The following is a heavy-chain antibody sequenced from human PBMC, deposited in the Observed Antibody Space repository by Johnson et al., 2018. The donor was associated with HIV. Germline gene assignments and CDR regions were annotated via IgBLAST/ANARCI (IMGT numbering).Heavy chain of an antibody. CDR1: GFTFSSYD. Sequence: LVESGGGVVQPGRSLRLSCAASGFTFSSYDMHWVRQAPGKGLEWVAVISYDGSNKYYADSVKGRFTISRDNSKNTLYLQMNSLRAEDTAVYYCARDTDIVVVPARGDAFDIWGQGTMVTVSS. J-gene: IGHJ3*02. V-gene: IGHV3-30*04. CDR3: ARDTDIVVVPARGDAFDI. CDR2: ISYDGSNK. D-gene: IGHD2-2*01.